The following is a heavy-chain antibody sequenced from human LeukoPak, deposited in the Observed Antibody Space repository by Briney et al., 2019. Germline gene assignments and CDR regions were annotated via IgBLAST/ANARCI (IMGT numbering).Heavy chain of an antibody. CDR1: GGSISSYY. D-gene: IGHD3-22*01. J-gene: IGHJ4*02. Sequence: SETLSLTCTVSGGSISSYYWSWIRQPPGKGLEWVGCIYYSGSTNYNPSLKSRVTISVDTSKNHFSLKLNSVTAADTAVYYCARAYYSDSNAPYYFDYWGQGTLVTVSS. CDR3: ARAYYSDSNAPYYFDY. V-gene: IGHV4-59*08. CDR2: IYYSGST.